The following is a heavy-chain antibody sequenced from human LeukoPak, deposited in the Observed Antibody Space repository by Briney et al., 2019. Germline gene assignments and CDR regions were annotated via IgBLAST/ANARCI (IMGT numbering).Heavy chain of an antibody. CDR2: TSISGGST. Sequence: PGGSLRLSCAASGFTFSSFGMSWVRQAPGKGLEWVSATSISGGSTYYADSVKGRFTISRDNSKNTLYLQMNSLRAEDTAVYYCAKRSDYGNNWNYFDFWGQGTLVTVPS. V-gene: IGHV3-23*01. CDR1: GFTFSSFG. J-gene: IGHJ4*02. CDR3: AKRSDYGNNWNYFDF. D-gene: IGHD4-23*01.